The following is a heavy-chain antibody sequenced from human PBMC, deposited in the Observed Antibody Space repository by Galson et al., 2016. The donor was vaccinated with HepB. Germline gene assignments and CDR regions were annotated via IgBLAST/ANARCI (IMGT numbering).Heavy chain of an antibody. V-gene: IGHV5-51*01. Sequence: QSGAEVKKPGESLTISCQAFGYSFIDYWIGWVRQMPGKGLEWMGVIYPRDSETRYSPSFQGHVTISADNSINTAYLQWSSLKASDTAMYYCATLAYDNIIWLFDYWGQGTLVTVSS. CDR3: ATLAYDNIIWLFDY. D-gene: IGHD3-22*01. J-gene: IGHJ4*02. CDR1: GYSFIDYW. CDR2: IYPRDSET.